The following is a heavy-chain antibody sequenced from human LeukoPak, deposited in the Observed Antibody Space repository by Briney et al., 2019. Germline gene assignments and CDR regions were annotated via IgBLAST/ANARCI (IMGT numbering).Heavy chain of an antibody. J-gene: IGHJ4*02. CDR2: INPNSGGT. CDR1: GFTLSSYD. Sequence: PGGSLRLSCAAAGFTLSSYDMHWVRQAPGQGLEWMGWINPNSGGTNYGQKFQGRVTMTRDTSISTAYMEWSRLRSDDTAVYYCARGPHGRIYDILTGFDYWGQGTLVTVSS. D-gene: IGHD3-9*01. V-gene: IGHV1-2*02. CDR3: ARGPHGRIYDILTGFDY.